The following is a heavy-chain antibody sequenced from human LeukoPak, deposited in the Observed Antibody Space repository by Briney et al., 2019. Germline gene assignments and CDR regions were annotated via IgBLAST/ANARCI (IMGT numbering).Heavy chain of an antibody. CDR2: IRGSGDST. J-gene: IGHJ4*02. D-gene: IGHD5-18*01. V-gene: IGHV3-23*01. CDR3: AKTRGYNYGYFDY. Sequence: GGSLRLSCAASGFNFANHAMSWVRQAPGKGLEWVSAIRGSGDSTYYADSVKGRFTISRDNSKNTLFLQMNSLRAEDTAVYYCAKTRGYNYGYFDYWGQGTLVTVSS. CDR1: GFNFANHA.